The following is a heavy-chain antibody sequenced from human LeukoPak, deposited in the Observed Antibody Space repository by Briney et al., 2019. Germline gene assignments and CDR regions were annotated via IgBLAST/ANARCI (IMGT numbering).Heavy chain of an antibody. D-gene: IGHD5-18*01. J-gene: IGHJ4*02. V-gene: IGHV3-48*03. CDR1: GFTFSSYE. Sequence: PGGSLRLLCAASGFTFSSYEMNWVRQAPGKGLEWVSYIGGPGSNLYYADSVKGRFTVSRDNAMNSLYLQMNSLRAEDTAVYYCAREERDTARLPYYDHWGQGTLVTVSS. CDR2: IGGPGSNL. CDR3: AREERDTARLPYYDH.